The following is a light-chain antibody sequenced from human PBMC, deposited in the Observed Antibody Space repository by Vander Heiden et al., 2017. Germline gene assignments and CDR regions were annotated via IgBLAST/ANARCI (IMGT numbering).Light chain of an antibody. CDR2: ATS. J-gene: IGKJ1*01. CDR3: QQTYSPLRT. Sequence: DIHMTQSPSSLSASLGDRINITCRSSETIFNYINWYQQEPGRAPKLLIYATSNLQSGVPSRFTGSGSGTDFTLTIGSLQREDFATYFCQQTYSPLRTFGQGTKVEI. V-gene: IGKV1-39*01. CDR1: ETIFNY.